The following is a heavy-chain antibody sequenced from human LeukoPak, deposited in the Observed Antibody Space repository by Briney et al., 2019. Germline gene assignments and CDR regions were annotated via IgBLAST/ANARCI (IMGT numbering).Heavy chain of an antibody. CDR2: IYSSGST. D-gene: IGHD3-3*02. CDR3: ARDSSSFPNYFDF. J-gene: IGHJ4*02. Sequence: GGSLRLSCAASGFTVSITYMSWVRQAPGQGLEWVSLIYSSGSTFYADSVQGRFTISRDNSKNTLYLQMNSLRAEDTAMYYCARDSSSFPNYFDFWGQGTLVTVSS. CDR1: GFTVSITY. V-gene: IGHV3-53*01.